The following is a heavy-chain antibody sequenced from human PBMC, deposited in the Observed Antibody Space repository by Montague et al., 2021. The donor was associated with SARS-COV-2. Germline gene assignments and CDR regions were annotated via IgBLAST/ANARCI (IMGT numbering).Heavy chain of an antibody. V-gene: IGHV4-39*01. J-gene: IGHJ4*01. Sequence: SETLSLTCTVSRGSLRLTSYHWGWIRQPPGKGLEWIGSIYHTGGTYCDPSLESRVTMSVDNSKNQFSLMLTSVTAADTAVYYCANFYSGSYNYWGHGSLVTVSS. CDR1: RGSLRLTSYH. CDR3: ANFYSGSYNY. D-gene: IGHD1-26*01. CDR2: IYHTGGT.